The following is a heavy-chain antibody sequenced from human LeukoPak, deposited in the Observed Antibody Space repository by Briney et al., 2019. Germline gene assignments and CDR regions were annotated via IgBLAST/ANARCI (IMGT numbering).Heavy chain of an antibody. V-gene: IGHV4-38-2*02. J-gene: IGHJ4*02. CDR2: IYHSGST. CDR3: ARHNYGSGRWSFDY. CDR1: GYSISSGYY. Sequence: SETLSLTCTVSGYSISSGYYWGWIRQPPGKGLEWIGSIYHSGSTYYNPSLKSRVTISVDTSKNQFSLKLSSVTAADTAVYYCARHNYGSGRWSFDYWGQGTLVTVSS. D-gene: IGHD3-10*01.